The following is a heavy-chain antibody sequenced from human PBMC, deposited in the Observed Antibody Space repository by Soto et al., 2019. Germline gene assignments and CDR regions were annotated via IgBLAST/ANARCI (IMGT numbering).Heavy chain of an antibody. CDR1: GFTFSDHY. V-gene: IGHV3-72*01. J-gene: IGHJ4*02. CDR3: TRGKVTVTTINFDY. D-gene: IGHD4-17*01. Sequence: EVQLVESGGGLVQPGGSLRLSCAASGFTFSDHYMDWVRQAPGKGLEWVGRIRNKVNRYTTEYAASVKGRFIISRDDSQNSLYLKMNSVKTEDTAVYYCTRGKVTVTTINFDYWGQGTLVTVSS. CDR2: IRNKVNRYTT.